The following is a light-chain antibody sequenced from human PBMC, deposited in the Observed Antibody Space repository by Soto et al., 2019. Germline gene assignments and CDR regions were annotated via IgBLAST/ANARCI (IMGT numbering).Light chain of an antibody. CDR3: ATWDSSLSAGV. J-gene: IGLJ2*01. CDR1: SSNIGNNY. V-gene: IGLV1-51*01. Sequence: QSVLTQPPSVSAAPGQKVTISCSGSSSNIGNNYVSWYQQLPGTAPKLLIYDNDKRPSGIPDRFSGSKSGTSATLGVTGPQTGDEADYYCATWDSSLSAGVFGGGTKLTVL. CDR2: DND.